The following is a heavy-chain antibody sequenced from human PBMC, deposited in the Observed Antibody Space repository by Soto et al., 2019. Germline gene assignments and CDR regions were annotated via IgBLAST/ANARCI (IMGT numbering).Heavy chain of an antibody. V-gene: IGHV3-23*01. J-gene: IGHJ6*02. CDR2: ISGSGGST. CDR1: GFTFSSYA. D-gene: IGHD3-3*01. CDR3: AKDLTSRFLEWLLNDGMDV. Sequence: EVQLLESGGGLVQPGGSLRLSCAASGFTFSSYAMSWVRQAPGKGLEWVSAISGSGGSTYYADSVKGRFTISRDNSKNTLYLQMNSLRAEDTAVYYCAKDLTSRFLEWLLNDGMDVWGQGTTVTVSS.